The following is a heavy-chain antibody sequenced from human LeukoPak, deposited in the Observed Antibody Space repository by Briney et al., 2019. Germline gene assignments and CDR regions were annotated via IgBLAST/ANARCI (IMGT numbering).Heavy chain of an antibody. V-gene: IGHV3-30*19. D-gene: IGHD6-19*01. J-gene: IGHJ4*02. CDR1: GFTFSSYG. Sequence: PGGSLRLSCAASGFTFSSYGMHWVRQAPGKGLEWVAVIWYDGSNKYYADSVEGRFTISRDNSKNTLYLQMNSLRAEDTAVYYCASLSGWYGVQIDYWGQGTLVTVSS. CDR3: ASLSGWYGVQIDY. CDR2: IWYDGSNK.